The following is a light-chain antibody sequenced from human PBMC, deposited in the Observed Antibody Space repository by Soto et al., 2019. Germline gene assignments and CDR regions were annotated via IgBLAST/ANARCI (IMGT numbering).Light chain of an antibody. Sequence: EIVMTQSPATPSVSPGGKATLSFRASQSISDTLAWYQKKPGQAPRLLIYGASKRATGFPARFSGSGSGTDFTLTISSLQSEDFAVYYCQQYNNWPWTFGQGTKVDIK. CDR2: GAS. J-gene: IGKJ1*01. V-gene: IGKV3-15*01. CDR1: QSISDT. CDR3: QQYNNWPWT.